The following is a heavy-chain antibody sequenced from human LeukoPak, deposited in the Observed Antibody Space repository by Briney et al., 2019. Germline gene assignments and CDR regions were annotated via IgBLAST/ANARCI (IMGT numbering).Heavy chain of an antibody. Sequence: PGGSLRLSCAGSGFTFSGSRMHGVRQAPGKGLVWVSRIKSDGSSTTYADSVKGRFTVSRDNAKNTLYLQMNSLRVEDTAVYYCVRSDWFDPWGQGTLVTVSS. CDR2: IKSDGSST. CDR1: GFTFSGSR. V-gene: IGHV3-74*03. J-gene: IGHJ5*02. CDR3: VRSDWFDP.